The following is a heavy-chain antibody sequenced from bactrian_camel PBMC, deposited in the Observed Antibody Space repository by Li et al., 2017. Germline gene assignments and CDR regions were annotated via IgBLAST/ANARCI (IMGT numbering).Heavy chain of an antibody. Sequence: HVQLVESGGGSVQAGGSLKLSCVASGYIISSCGMGWYRLAPGKERVLVSTIASDGTTTYADSVKGRFTVSQDSANNILTLQMSNLKPEDTAMYYCTADRGSCATRGILWRTRDSFKYWGRGTQVTVS. J-gene: IGHJ4*01. CDR2: IASDGTT. CDR3: TADRGSCATRGILWRTRDSFKY. D-gene: IGHD2*01. CDR1: GYIISSCG. V-gene: IGHV3S53*01.